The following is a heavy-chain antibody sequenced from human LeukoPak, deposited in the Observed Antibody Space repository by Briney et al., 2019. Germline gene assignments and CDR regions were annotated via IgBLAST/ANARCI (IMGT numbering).Heavy chain of an antibody. CDR3: ARDRLGDYGVFDY. Sequence: PGGSLRLSCAASGFTFSSYSMNWVRQAPGKGLEWVSSISSSSSYIYYADSVKGRFTISRDNAKNSLYLQMNSLRAEDTAVYYCARDRLGDYGVFDYWGQGTLVTVSS. V-gene: IGHV3-21*01. D-gene: IGHD4-17*01. CDR1: GFTFSSYS. CDR2: ISSSSSYI. J-gene: IGHJ4*02.